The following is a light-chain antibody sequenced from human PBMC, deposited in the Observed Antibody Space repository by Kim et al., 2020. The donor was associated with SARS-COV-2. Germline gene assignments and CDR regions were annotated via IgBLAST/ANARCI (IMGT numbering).Light chain of an antibody. CDR1: NIGSKN. J-gene: IGLJ3*02. CDR2: SDS. V-gene: IGLV3-9*01. CDR3: QVWDSSTWV. Sequence: SVALGQTARITCGGNNIGSKNVHWYQQKPGQAPVLVIYSDSNRPSGIPELFSGSNSGNTATLTISRAQAGDEADYYCQVWDSSTWVFGGGTQLTVL.